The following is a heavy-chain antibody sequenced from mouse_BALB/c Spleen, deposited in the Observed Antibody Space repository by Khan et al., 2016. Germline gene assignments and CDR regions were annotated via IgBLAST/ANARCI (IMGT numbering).Heavy chain of an antibody. J-gene: IGHJ2*01. V-gene: IGHV1-80*01. CDR3: AKYGNFDY. CDR1: GYAFSSYW. Sequence: QVQLKESGAELVRPGSSVKISCKASGYAFSSYWMNWVKQRPGQGLEWIGQIYPGDGDTKYNGKFKGKAKLTADKYSSTAYMQLSSLTSEDSAVYFCAKYGNFDYWGQGTTLTVSS. CDR2: IYPGDGDT. D-gene: IGHD2-1*01.